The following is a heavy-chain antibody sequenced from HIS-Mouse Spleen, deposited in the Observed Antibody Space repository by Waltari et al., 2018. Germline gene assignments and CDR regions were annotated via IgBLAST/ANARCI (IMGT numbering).Heavy chain of an antibody. D-gene: IGHD6-19*01. V-gene: IGHV2-70*15. J-gene: IGHJ4*02. Sequence: QVTLRESGPALVKPTQTLTLTCTFSGFSLSTSGMCVSWIRQPPGKALEWLARIAWDDDKYYRTSLKTRLTISKETSKNQVVLTMTNMDPVETATYYCARIAEGYSSGWYAFDYWGQGTLVTVSS. CDR3: ARIAEGYSSGWYAFDY. CDR2: IAWDDDK. CDR1: GFSLSTSGMC.